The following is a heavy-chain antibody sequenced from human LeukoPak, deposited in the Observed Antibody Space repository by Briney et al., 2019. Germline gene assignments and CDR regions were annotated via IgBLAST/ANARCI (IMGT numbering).Heavy chain of an antibody. CDR1: GGSFSGYY. J-gene: IGHJ4*02. CDR3: ARVYVGAAVAVAGPGFDY. CDR2: INHSGST. V-gene: IGHV4-34*01. D-gene: IGHD6-19*01. Sequence: SETLSLTCAVYGGSFSGYYWSWIRQPPGKGLEWIGEINHSGSTNYNPSLKSRVTISVDTSKNLFSLKLSSVTAADTAVYYCARVYVGAAVAVAGPGFDYWGQGTLVTVSS.